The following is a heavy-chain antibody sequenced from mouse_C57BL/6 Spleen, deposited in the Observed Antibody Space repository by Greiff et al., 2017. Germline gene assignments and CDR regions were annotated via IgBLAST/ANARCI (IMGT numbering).Heavy chain of an antibody. Sequence: EVMLVESGGGLVKPGGSLKLSCAASGFTFSSYAMSWVRQTPEKRLEWVATFSDGGSYTYYPDNVKGRFTISRDNAKNNLYLQMSHLKSEDTAMYYCARDRGYGSSYYWYFDVWGTGTTVTVSS. D-gene: IGHD1-1*01. J-gene: IGHJ1*03. V-gene: IGHV5-4*01. CDR3: ARDRGYGSSYYWYFDV. CDR1: GFTFSSYA. CDR2: FSDGGSYT.